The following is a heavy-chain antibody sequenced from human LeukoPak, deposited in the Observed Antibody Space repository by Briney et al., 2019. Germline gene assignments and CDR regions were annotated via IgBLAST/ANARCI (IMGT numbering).Heavy chain of an antibody. Sequence: GGSLRLSCAASGFTFSSYVMSWVRQAPGKGLEWVSTISGGGGTIYYADSVRGRFTISRDNSNNTLYLQMNSLRAEDTAVYFCAKDRSTYTYGNFDYWGQGTLVTVSS. CDR2: ISGGGGTI. V-gene: IGHV3-23*01. CDR3: AKDRSTYTYGNFDY. CDR1: GFTFSSYV. J-gene: IGHJ4*02. D-gene: IGHD5-18*01.